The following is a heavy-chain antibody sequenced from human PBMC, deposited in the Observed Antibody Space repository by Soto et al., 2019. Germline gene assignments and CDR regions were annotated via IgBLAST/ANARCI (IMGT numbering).Heavy chain of an antibody. CDR1: GFTFSRYS. CDR2: ISGSNGDI. Sequence: GGSLRLSCAASGFTFSRYSFDWVRQAPGKGLEWVAHISGSNGDIYYADSVKGRFIISRDNAKNSLYLQMNSLRDEDTAVYYCARNNREQQGCDYWGQGTLVTVSS. V-gene: IGHV3-21*01. CDR3: ARNNREQQGCDY. J-gene: IGHJ4*02. D-gene: IGHD6-13*01.